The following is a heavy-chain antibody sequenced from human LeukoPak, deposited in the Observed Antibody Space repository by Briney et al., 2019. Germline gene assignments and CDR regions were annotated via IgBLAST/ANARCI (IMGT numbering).Heavy chain of an antibody. V-gene: IGHV3-11*04. CDR2: ISSSGSTI. Sequence: GGSLRLSCAASGFTFSDYYMGWIRQAPGKGLEWVSYISSSGSTIYYADSVKGRFTISRDNAKNSLYLQMNSLRAEDTAVYYCARDPGYSSGWYGGSYFDYWGQGTLVTVSS. J-gene: IGHJ4*02. CDR3: ARDPGYSSGWYGGSYFDY. CDR1: GFTFSDYY. D-gene: IGHD6-19*01.